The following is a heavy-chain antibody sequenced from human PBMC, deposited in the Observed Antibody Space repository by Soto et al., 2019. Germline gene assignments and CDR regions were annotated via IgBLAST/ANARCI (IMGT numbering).Heavy chain of an antibody. Sequence: SVKVSCKASGGSFSSHGIAWVRQVPGQGLEWVGGIMPTFGSATYAPKFQGRVTITADKSTSTAYMELRSLRSEDTAVYYCATERSAQYFDYWGQGTLVTVSS. CDR2: IMPTFGSA. V-gene: IGHV1-69*06. CDR3: ATERSAQYFDY. CDR1: GGSFSSHG. J-gene: IGHJ4*02. D-gene: IGHD1-1*01.